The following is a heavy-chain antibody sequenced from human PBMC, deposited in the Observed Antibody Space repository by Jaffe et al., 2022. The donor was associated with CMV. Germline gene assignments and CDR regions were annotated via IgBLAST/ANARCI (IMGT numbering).Heavy chain of an antibody. CDR2: IYYSGST. Sequence: QVQLQESGPGLVKPSETLSLTCTVSGGSISSYYWSWIRQPPGKGLEWIGYIYYSGSTNYNPSLKSRVTISVDTSKNQFSLKLSSVTAADTAVYYCARGVGDYDSSGYYVGYWGQGTLVTVSS. D-gene: IGHD3-22*01. J-gene: IGHJ4*02. CDR3: ARGVGDYDSSGYYVGY. V-gene: IGHV4-59*08. CDR1: GGSISSYY.